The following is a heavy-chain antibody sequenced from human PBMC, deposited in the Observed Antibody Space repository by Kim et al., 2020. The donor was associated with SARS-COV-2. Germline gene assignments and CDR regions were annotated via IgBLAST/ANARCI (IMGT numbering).Heavy chain of an antibody. J-gene: IGHJ4*02. CDR1: GFTFSSYG. Sequence: GGSLRLSCAASGFTFSSYGMHWVRQAPGKGLEWVAVIWYDGSNKYYADSVKGRFTISRDNSKNTLYLQMNSLRAEDTAVYYCAREGGGYYDSSGDYQYVAGIDYWGQGTLVTVSS. CDR2: IWYDGSNK. CDR3: AREGGGYYDSSGDYQYVAGIDY. V-gene: IGHV3-33*01. D-gene: IGHD3-22*01.